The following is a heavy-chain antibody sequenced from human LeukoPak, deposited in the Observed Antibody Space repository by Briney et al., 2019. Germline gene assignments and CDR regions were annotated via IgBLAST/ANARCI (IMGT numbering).Heavy chain of an antibody. CDR3: AIQHYDFWSGTAGHLDY. V-gene: IGHV3-21*01. CDR1: GFTFSSYS. CDR2: ISSSSSYI. Sequence: GGSLRLSCAASGFTFSSYSMNWVRQASGKGLEWVSSISSSSSYIYYADSVKGRFTISRDNAKNSLYLQMNSLRAEDTAVYYCAIQHYDFWSGTAGHLDYWGQGTLVTVSS. D-gene: IGHD3-3*01. J-gene: IGHJ4*02.